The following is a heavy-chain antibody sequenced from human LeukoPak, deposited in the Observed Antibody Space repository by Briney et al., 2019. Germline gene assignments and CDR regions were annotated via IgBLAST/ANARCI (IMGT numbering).Heavy chain of an antibody. CDR3: ARLAGGNPPNYFDY. J-gene: IGHJ4*02. D-gene: IGHD4-23*01. CDR2: INDNGRT. Sequence: SGTLSLTCAVSGETFSGHYWSWIRQPPGKGLEYIGEINDNGRTIYNPSLESRVTISVDTSKNQVSLNLNSVTAADTAVYYCARLAGGNPPNYFDYWGQGTLVIVSS. V-gene: IGHV4-34*01. CDR1: GETFSGHY.